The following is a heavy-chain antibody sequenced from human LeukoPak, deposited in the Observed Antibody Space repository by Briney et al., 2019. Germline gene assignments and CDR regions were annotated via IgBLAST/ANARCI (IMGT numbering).Heavy chain of an antibody. CDR1: GGSISSSSYY. V-gene: IGHV4-61*05. CDR2: VSYSGRT. Sequence: SETLSLTCTVSGGSISSSSYYWGWIRQPPGKGLECIGYVSYSGRTNHNPSLKSRVTISADTSKNQFSLKLTSVTAADTAVYYCARHERGAETLDYWGQGTLVTVSS. J-gene: IGHJ4*02. CDR3: ARHERGAETLDY. D-gene: IGHD1-1*01.